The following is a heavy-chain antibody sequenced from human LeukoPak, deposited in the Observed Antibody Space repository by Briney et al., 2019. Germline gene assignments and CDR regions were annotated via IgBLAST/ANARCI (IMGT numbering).Heavy chain of an antibody. Sequence: GGSLRLSCAASGFTFSSYAMSWVRQAPGKGLDWVSAISGSGDSTYYADSVKGRFTISRDNSKNTLYLQMNRRRAEDTAIYYCAKDSRSSGWYNWFDPWGQGTLVTVSS. CDR3: AKDSRSSGWYNWFDP. CDR2: ISGSGDST. V-gene: IGHV3-23*01. J-gene: IGHJ5*02. D-gene: IGHD6-19*01. CDR1: GFTFSSYA.